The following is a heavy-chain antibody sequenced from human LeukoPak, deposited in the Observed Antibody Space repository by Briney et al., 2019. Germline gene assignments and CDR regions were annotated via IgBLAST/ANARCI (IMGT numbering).Heavy chain of an antibody. CDR1: GGSFSGYY. CDR3: ASGGYYDSSGYDPSAEYFQH. Sequence: PSETLSLTCAVYGGSFSGYYWSWIRQPPGKGLEWLGEINHSGSTNYNPSLKSRVTISVDTSKNQFSLKLSSVTAADTAVYYCASGGYYDSSGYDPSAEYFQHWGQGTLVTVSS. J-gene: IGHJ1*01. V-gene: IGHV4-34*01. D-gene: IGHD3-22*01. CDR2: INHSGST.